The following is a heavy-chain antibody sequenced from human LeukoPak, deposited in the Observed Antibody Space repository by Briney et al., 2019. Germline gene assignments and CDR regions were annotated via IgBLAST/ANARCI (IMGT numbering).Heavy chain of an antibody. Sequence: GGSLRLSCAASGFTVITNDMTWVRQAPGKGLEWVSVLCDGNTKYADSVQGRFAISRDNSKNTLYLEMNSLSPDDTAVYYCARGVEPLAANTLAYWGQGTLVTVSS. J-gene: IGHJ4*02. V-gene: IGHV3-53*01. D-gene: IGHD1-14*01. CDR3: ARGVEPLAANTLAY. CDR2: LCDGNT. CDR1: GFTVITND.